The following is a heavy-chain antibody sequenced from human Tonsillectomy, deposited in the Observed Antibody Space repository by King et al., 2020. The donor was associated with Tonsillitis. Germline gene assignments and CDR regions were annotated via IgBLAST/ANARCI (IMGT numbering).Heavy chain of an antibody. V-gene: IGHV3-49*03. J-gene: IGHJ6*02. CDR2: IRSKAYGGTT. D-gene: IGHD3-10*01. Sequence: QLVQSGGGLVQPGRSLRLSCTASGFTFGDYAMSWFRQAPGKGLEWVGFIRSKAYGGTTEYAASVKGRFTISRDDSKSIAYLQMNSLKTEDTAVYYCNRGEGSGSYYNPYYYYGMDVWGQGTTVTVSS. CDR1: GFTFGDYA. CDR3: NRGEGSGSYYNPYYYYGMDV.